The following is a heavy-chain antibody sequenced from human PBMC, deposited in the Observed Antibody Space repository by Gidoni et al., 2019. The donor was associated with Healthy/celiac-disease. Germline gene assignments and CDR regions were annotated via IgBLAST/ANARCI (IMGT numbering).Heavy chain of an antibody. CDR1: GFTFSAYN. D-gene: IGHD1-1*01. V-gene: IGHV3-48*01. Sequence: EVQLVESGGGLVHPGGSLSISCAASGFTFSAYNMNWVRQAPGKGLEWLSYISASSSTIDYADSVKGRFTISRDNAKSSMYLQMDSLRAEDTAVYYCARVEVQGNNWFDPWGQGTLVTVSS. J-gene: IGHJ5*02. CDR2: ISASSSTI. CDR3: ARVEVQGNNWFDP.